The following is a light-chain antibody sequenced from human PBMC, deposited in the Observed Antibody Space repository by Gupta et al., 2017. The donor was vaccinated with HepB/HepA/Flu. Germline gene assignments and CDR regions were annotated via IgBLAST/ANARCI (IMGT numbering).Light chain of an antibody. J-gene: IGKJ1*01. V-gene: IGKV3-15*01. CDR2: GAS. CDR1: LSVSSN. Sequence: EIVLTQSPATLSVSPGQRATLSCRASLSVSSNLAWYQQKPGQAPRLLIYGASTRATGIPDRFSGSGSGTEFTLTISRLQSEDFAVYYCQQDNNWPGTFGQGTKVEIK. CDR3: QQDNNWPGT.